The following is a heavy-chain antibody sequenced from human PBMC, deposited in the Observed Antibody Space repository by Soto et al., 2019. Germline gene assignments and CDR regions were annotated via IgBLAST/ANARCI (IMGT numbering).Heavy chain of an antibody. CDR1: GFTFSSYG. J-gene: IGHJ6*02. Sequence: GGSLRLSCAASGFTFSSYGMHWVRQAPGKGLEWVAVISYDGSNKYYADSVKGRFTISRDNSKNTLYLQMNSLRAEDTAVYYCAKDQIVATIGAPDYYYGMDVWGQGTTVTVSS. V-gene: IGHV3-30*18. CDR3: AKDQIVATIGAPDYYYGMDV. D-gene: IGHD5-12*01. CDR2: ISYDGSNK.